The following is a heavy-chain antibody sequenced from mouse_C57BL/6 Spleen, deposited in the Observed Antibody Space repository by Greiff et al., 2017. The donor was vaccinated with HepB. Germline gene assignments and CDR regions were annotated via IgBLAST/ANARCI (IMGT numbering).Heavy chain of an antibody. CDR2: IDPETGGT. V-gene: IGHV1-15*01. CDR3: TRWANWDGFAY. CDR1: GYTFTDYE. Sequence: VNVVESGAELVRPGASVTLSCKASGYTFTDYEMHWVKQTPVHGLEWIGAIDPETGGTAYNQKFKGKAILTADKSSSTAYMELRSLTSEDSAVYYCTRWANWDGFAYWGQGTLVTVSA. D-gene: IGHD4-1*01. J-gene: IGHJ3*01.